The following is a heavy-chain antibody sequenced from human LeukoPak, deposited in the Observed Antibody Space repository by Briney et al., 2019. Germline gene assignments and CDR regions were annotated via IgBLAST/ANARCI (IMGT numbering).Heavy chain of an antibody. CDR2: IFHSGNT. CDR3: ARVQGIVGASWVAFDI. V-gene: IGHV4-4*02. Sequence: PSETLSLTCAVSGGSISSSYWWTWVRQPPDKGLEWIGEIFHSGNTSYTPSLKSRVTISVDTSKNQFSLKLNSVTAADTAVYYCARVQGIVGASWVAFDIWGQGTMVAVSS. D-gene: IGHD1-26*01. CDR1: GGSISSSYW. J-gene: IGHJ3*02.